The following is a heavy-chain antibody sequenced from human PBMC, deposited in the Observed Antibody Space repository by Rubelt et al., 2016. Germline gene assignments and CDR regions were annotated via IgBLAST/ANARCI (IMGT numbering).Heavy chain of an antibody. CDR2: ISYNGRT. D-gene: IGHD6-19*01. Sequence: KGREWIGYISYNGRTSYNPSRQSRVTTSVDTAKNQFPPKLSSVTAADTAVYYCAGGLWVPVAEGYWGQGTLVTVSS. J-gene: IGHJ4*02. CDR3: AGGLWVPVAEGY. V-gene: IGHV4-39*06.